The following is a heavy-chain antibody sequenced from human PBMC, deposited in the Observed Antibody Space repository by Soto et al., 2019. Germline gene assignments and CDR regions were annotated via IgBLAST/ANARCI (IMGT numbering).Heavy chain of an antibody. J-gene: IGHJ6*04. Sequence: ASVKVSCKASGYTFTGYYMHWVRQAPGQGLEWMGWINPNSGGTNYAQKFQGRVTMTRDTSISTAYMELSRLRSDDTAVYYCAREIYSSGQPHSYGMDVWGKETTVTVSA. CDR3: AREIYSSGQPHSYGMDV. CDR1: GYTFTGYY. V-gene: IGHV1-2*02. CDR2: INPNSGGT. D-gene: IGHD6-19*01.